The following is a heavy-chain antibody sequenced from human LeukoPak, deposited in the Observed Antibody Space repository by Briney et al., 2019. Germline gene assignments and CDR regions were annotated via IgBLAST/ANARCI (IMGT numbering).Heavy chain of an antibody. CDR2: INSDGSST. V-gene: IGHV3-74*01. J-gene: IGHJ6*03. CDR3: ARGRRYCSSTSCYADYYYYMDV. CDR1: GFTFSGYW. Sequence: GGSLRLSCAASGFTFSGYWMHWVRQAPGKGLVWVSRINSDGSSTSYADSVKGRFTISRDNAKNTLYLQMNSLRAEDTAVYYCARGRRYCSSTSCYADYYYYMDVWGKGTTVTVSS. D-gene: IGHD2-2*01.